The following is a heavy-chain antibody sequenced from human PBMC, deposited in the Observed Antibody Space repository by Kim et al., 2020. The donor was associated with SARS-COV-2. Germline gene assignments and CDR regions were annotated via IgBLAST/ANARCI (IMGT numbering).Heavy chain of an antibody. J-gene: IGHJ6*01. CDR3: VRGRVPAGCYYYYY. Sequence: GGSLRLSCAASGFIFSNYWMSWVRQAPGKGPEWVANTKGDGTEKYYVESVEGRFTISRDNAKNSVYLQMNSLRADDTAVYYCVRGRVPAGCYYYYY. D-gene: IGHD2-2*01. V-gene: IGHV3-7*04. CDR1: GFIFSNYW. CDR2: TKGDGTEK.